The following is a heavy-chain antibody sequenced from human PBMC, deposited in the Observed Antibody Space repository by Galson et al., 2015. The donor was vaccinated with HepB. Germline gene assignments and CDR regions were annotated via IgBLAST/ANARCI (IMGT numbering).Heavy chain of an antibody. Sequence: SLRLSCAASGFTLSNYWMSWVRQAPGKGLEWVANIKQDGSEIYYVDSVKGRFTISRDNAKNSVYLQMNSLRAEDTAVYYCARPRIAAKYCFDYWGQGTLVAVAS. CDR1: GFTLSNYW. CDR3: ARPRIAAKYCFDY. D-gene: IGHD6-6*01. CDR2: IKQDGSEI. V-gene: IGHV3-7*01. J-gene: IGHJ4*02.